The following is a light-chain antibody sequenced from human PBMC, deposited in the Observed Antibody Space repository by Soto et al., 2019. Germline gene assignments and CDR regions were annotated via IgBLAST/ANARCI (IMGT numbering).Light chain of an antibody. V-gene: IGKV3D-15*01. CDR2: DAY. J-gene: IGKJ5*01. Sequence: EIVMTQSPSTLSVSPGEGATLSCRASQSVSSNLAWYQQKPGQAPRLLIYDAYNRATGIPPRFSGSGSGTEFTLTISSLQSEDFAVYYCQQYNNWPPITFGQGTRLEI. CDR3: QQYNNWPPIT. CDR1: QSVSSN.